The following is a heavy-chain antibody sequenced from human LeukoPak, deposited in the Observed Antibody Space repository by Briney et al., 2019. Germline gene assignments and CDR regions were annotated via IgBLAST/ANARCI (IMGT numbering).Heavy chain of an antibody. D-gene: IGHD2-21*02. CDR2: IYHSGST. J-gene: IGHJ4*02. Sequence: PSGTLSLTCAVSGGSISSSNWWSWVRQPPGKGLEWIGEIYHSGSTNYNPSLKSRVTISVDKSKNQFSLKLSSVTAADTAVYYCAESPDGVTAAHFDYWGQGTLVTVSS. CDR3: AESPDGVTAAHFDY. V-gene: IGHV4-4*02. CDR1: GGSISSSNW.